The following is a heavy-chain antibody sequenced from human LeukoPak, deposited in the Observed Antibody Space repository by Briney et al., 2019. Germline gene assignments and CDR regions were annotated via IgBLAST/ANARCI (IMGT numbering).Heavy chain of an antibody. CDR1: GYTFTSYG. J-gene: IGHJ4*02. CDR3: ARRGYSGYDYRVYDY. CDR2: ISAYNGST. Sequence: ASVKVSCKASGYTFTSYGISWVRQAPGQGLEWMGWISAYNGSTNYAQKLQGRVTMTTDTSTSTAYMELRSLRSDDTAVYYCARRGYSGYDYRVYDYWGQGTLVTVSS. V-gene: IGHV1-18*01. D-gene: IGHD5-12*01.